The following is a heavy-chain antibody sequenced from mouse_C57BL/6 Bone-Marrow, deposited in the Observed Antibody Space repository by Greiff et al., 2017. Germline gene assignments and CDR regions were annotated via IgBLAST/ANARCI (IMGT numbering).Heavy chain of an antibody. CDR3: AREGFDWEGNFDY. D-gene: IGHD4-1*01. J-gene: IGHJ2*01. V-gene: IGHV1-64*01. CDR2: IHPNSGST. Sequence: QVHVKQPGAELVKPGASVKLSCKASGYTFTSYWMHWVKQRPGQGLEWIGMIHPNSGSTNYNEKFKSKATLTVDKSSSTAYMQLSSLTSEDSAVYYCAREGFDWEGNFDYWGQGTTLTVSS. CDR1: GYTFTSYW.